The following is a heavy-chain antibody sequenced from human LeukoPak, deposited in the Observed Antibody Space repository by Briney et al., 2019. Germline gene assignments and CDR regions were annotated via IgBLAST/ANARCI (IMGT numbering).Heavy chain of an antibody. Sequence: ASVRVSCKASGYTFTSYYMHWVRQAPGQGLEWMGIINPSGGSTSYAQKFQGRVTMTRDMSTSTVYMELSSLRSEDTAVYYCARESPYYDILTGYYTGDYYYYYMDVWGKGTTVTVSS. CDR3: ARESPYYDILTGYYTGDYYYYYMDV. J-gene: IGHJ6*03. D-gene: IGHD3-9*01. CDR1: GYTFTSYY. CDR2: INPSGGST. V-gene: IGHV1-46*01.